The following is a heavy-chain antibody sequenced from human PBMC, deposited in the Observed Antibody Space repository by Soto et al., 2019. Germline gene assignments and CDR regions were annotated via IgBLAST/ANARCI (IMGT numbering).Heavy chain of an antibody. D-gene: IGHD2-2*01. CDR2: ISYDGGNK. J-gene: IGHJ6*02. CDR3: AKVAGYCSSSSCSRDYYHYYGMAV. V-gene: IGHV3-30*18. Sequence: QVQLVESGGGVVQPGRSLRLSCVASGFTFSTYGMHWVRQAPGKGLEWVAVISYDGGNKFYEDSVKGRFTISRDNPKNTLYLQMNSLRPEDTAVYYCAKVAGYCSSSSCSRDYYHYYGMAVWGQGTTVTVSS. CDR1: GFTFSTYG.